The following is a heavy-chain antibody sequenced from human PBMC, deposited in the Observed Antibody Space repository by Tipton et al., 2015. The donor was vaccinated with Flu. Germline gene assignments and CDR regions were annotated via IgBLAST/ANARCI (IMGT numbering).Heavy chain of an antibody. Sequence: TLSLTCSVSGDSISSFYWSWIRQPPGKGLEWIGRIYTTGSVNYNPSLRGRVTIAGDTSRNHFSLQLTSVTAADTAVYFCARSPSYSGSGIYPYYFDDWGQGTLVTVAS. CDR2: IYTTGSV. CDR3: ARSPSYSGSGIYPYYFDD. V-gene: IGHV4-4*09. CDR1: GDSISSFY. D-gene: IGHD3-10*01. J-gene: IGHJ4*02.